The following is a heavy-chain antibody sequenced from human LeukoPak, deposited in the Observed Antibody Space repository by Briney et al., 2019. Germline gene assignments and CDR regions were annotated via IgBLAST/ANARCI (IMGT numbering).Heavy chain of an antibody. CDR3: ARSRGITPFDP. Sequence: QPGRSLRLSCAASGFTFSSYAMHWVRQAPGKGLEWVAVISYDGSNKYYADSVKGRFTISRDNSKSTLYLQMNSLRAEDTAVYYCARSRGITPFDPWGQGTLVTVSS. CDR1: GFTFSSYA. V-gene: IGHV3-30-3*01. J-gene: IGHJ5*02. D-gene: IGHD3-10*01. CDR2: ISYDGSNK.